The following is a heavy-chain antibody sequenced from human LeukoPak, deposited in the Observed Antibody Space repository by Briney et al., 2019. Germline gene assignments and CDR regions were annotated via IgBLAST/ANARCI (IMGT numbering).Heavy chain of an antibody. CDR2: ITTSDI. CDR3: ARTKEGASQRTTAWFDP. V-gene: IGHV3-21*06. CDR1: GFTFSTYT. Sequence: GGSLRLSCAASGFTFSTYTMNWVRRAPGKGLEWVSSITTSDIYYADSVRGRFTVSRDNAKDSLYLQMNSLRAEDTAVYYCARTKEGASQRTTAWFDPWGQGTLVTVSS. D-gene: IGHD1-7*01. J-gene: IGHJ5*02.